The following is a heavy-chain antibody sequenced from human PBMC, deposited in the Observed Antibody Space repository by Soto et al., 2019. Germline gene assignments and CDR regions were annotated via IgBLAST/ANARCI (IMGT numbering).Heavy chain of an antibody. J-gene: IGHJ6*02. Sequence: QVQLVESGGGLVKPGGSLRLSCSASGFTFSDYYLSWIRQAPGKGLEWVSYITSSSTYTNYADSVKGRFPISRDNAKNALYLQLNRLRVEDTAVYYCARRLSGLYGMDVWGQGTTVTVSS. CDR2: ITSSSTYT. CDR1: GFTFSDYY. CDR3: ARRLSGLYGMDV. D-gene: IGHD5-12*01. V-gene: IGHV3-11*05.